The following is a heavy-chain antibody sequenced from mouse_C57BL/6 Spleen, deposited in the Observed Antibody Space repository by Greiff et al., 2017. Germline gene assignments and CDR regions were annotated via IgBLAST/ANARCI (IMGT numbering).Heavy chain of an antibody. CDR1: GYTFTSYW. CDR2: IHPNSGST. D-gene: IGHD2-1*01. CDR3: ARSYGNYPDY. Sequence: VQLQESGAELVKPGASVKLSCKASGYTFTSYWMHWVKQRPGQGLEWIGMIHPNSGSTNYNEKFKSKATLTVDKSSRTAYMQLSSLTSEDSAVYYCARSYGNYPDYWGQGTTLTVSS. J-gene: IGHJ2*01. V-gene: IGHV1-64*01.